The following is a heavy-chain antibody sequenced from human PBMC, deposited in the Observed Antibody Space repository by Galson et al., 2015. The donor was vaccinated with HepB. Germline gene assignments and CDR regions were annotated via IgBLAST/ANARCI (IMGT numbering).Heavy chain of an antibody. D-gene: IGHD3-10*01. CDR1: GFTFSSYA. Sequence: SLRISCAASGFTFSSYAMHWVRQAPGKGLEYVSGIGYNGGATNYADSVKDRFTISRNNSKNTLYLQMSSLRAADTAVYYCVKALYGSGSYWGWGQGTLVTVSS. J-gene: IGHJ4*02. CDR3: VKALYGSGSYWG. CDR2: IGYNGGAT. V-gene: IGHV3-64D*06.